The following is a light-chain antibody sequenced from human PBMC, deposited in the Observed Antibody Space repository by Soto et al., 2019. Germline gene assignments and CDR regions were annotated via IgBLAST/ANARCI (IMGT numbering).Light chain of an antibody. CDR2: GAS. CDR3: QHHNSDPQT. J-gene: IGKJ1*01. CDR1: QSIRYY. V-gene: IGKV1-5*01. Sequence: DIQLTQSPPTLSASVGDRVTITCRASQSIRYYLAWYQQMPGKAPKLLIYGASSLQSGVPSRFSGSGSGTEFTLTISSLQPDDFATYFCQHHNSDPQTFCQGTKVDIK.